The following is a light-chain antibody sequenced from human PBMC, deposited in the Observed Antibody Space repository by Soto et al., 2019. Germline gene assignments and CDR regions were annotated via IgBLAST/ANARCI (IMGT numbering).Light chain of an antibody. CDR1: QDISNY. CDR2: DAS. CDR3: LQYDNLPPFT. J-gene: IGKJ3*01. Sequence: DIQMTQSPSSLSASVGDRVTITCQASQDISNYLNWYQQKPGKAPKLLIYDASNLETGVPSRFSGSGSGTDFTFTISSLQPEDIATYYCLQYDNLPPFTFGPGTKVDIK. V-gene: IGKV1-33*01.